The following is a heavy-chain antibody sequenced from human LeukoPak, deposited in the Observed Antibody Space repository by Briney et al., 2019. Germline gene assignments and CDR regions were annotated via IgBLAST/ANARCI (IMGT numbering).Heavy chain of an antibody. CDR1: GFIFSNYA. CDR2: ISSRGDST. J-gene: IGHJ4*02. Sequence: GGSLRLSCAASGFIFSNYAMSWVRQVPGRGLEWVSTISSRGDSTYVADSVKGRFTISRDNSKNSLYLQMNTVRADDTAVYYCVKGPGPDITGAHPVENWGQGTLVNVPS. D-gene: IGHD5-12*01. CDR3: VKGPGPDITGAHPVEN. V-gene: IGHV3-23*01.